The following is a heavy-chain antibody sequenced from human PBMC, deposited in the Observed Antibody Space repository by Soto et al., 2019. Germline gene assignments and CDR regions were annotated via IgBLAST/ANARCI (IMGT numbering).Heavy chain of an antibody. CDR1: GFTFSSYS. CDR2: ISSSSSTI. V-gene: IGHV3-48*01. J-gene: IGHJ4*02. D-gene: IGHD3-10*01. CDR3: ARDTRGLDY. Sequence: EVQLVESGGGLVQPGGSLRLSCAASGFTFSSYSMNWVRQAPGKGLEWVSYISSSSSTIYYADSVKGRFTISRDNAKNSLHLQMNSLRAEDTAVYYCARDTRGLDYWGQGTLVTVSS.